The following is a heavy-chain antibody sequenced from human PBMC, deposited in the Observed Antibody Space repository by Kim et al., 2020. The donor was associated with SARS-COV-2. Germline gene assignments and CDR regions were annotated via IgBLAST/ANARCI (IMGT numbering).Heavy chain of an antibody. V-gene: IGHV4-30-4*01. CDR2: IYYSGST. CDR3: ARVPQAVAGFYYYYYGMDV. Sequence: SETLSLTCTVSSGSISSGDYYWSWIRQPPGKGLEWIGYIYYSGSTYYNPSLKSRVTISVDTSTNQFSLKLSSVTAADTAVYYCARVPQAVAGFYYYYYGMDVWGQGTTVTVSS. CDR1: SGSISSGDYY. D-gene: IGHD6-19*01. J-gene: IGHJ6*02.